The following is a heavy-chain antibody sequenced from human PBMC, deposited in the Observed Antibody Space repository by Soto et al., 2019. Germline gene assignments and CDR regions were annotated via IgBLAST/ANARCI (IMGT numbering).Heavy chain of an antibody. J-gene: IGHJ4*02. CDR3: AKDAARTKGWYYSDY. D-gene: IGHD6-19*01. CDR1: GFSFRTYA. CDR2: MSNSGDLT. V-gene: IGHV3-23*01. Sequence: EAQLLESGGGLIQPGGSLRLSCAASGFSFRTYAMGWVRQAPGKGLEWVSVMSNSGDLTYYADSVKGRFTISRDNSENTLYLPVSSLRAEDAAIYSCAKDAARTKGWYYSDYGGEGTLVTVSS.